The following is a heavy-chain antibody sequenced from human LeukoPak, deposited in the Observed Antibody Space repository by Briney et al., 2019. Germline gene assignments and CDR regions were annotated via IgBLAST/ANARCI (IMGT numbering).Heavy chain of an antibody. Sequence: ASVKVSCKASGYTFTSYAMYWVRQAPGQRLEWMGWINAGNGNTKYSQKFQGRVTITRDTSASTAYMELSSLRSEDTAVYYCARDGRVAVGASGPFYYFDYWGQGTLVTVSS. CDR1: GYTFTSYA. CDR2: INAGNGNT. D-gene: IGHD1-26*01. J-gene: IGHJ4*02. V-gene: IGHV1-3*01. CDR3: ARDGRVAVGASGPFYYFDY.